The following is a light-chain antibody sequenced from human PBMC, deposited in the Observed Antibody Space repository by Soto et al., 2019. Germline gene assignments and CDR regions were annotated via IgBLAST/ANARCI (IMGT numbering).Light chain of an antibody. Sequence: QSALTQPPSASGSPGQSVTISCTGTSSDVGGYNYVSWYQQHAGKVPKLMVYEVHKRPAGVPDRFSGSKSVNTASLTVSGLQAEDEADYDCTADAGGNKVFGTGTKLTVL. V-gene: IGLV2-8*01. CDR1: SSDVGGYNY. CDR2: EVH. CDR3: TADAGGNKV. J-gene: IGLJ1*01.